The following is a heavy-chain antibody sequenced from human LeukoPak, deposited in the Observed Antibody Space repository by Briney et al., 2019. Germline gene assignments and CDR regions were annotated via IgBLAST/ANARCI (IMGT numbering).Heavy chain of an antibody. CDR2: IYPSGST. D-gene: IGHD1-1*01. J-gene: IGHJ4*02. CDR3: ARVRPNWNDGTFDY. V-gene: IGHV4-4*07. Sequence: PSETLSLTCTVSGGSITNYYRSWIRQSAGKGLDGLGRIYPSGSTHSNPSLKSRVTMSLDTSKTQFSLGLSSVTAADTAVYYCARVRPNWNDGTFDYWGQGTLVTVSS. CDR1: GGSITNYY.